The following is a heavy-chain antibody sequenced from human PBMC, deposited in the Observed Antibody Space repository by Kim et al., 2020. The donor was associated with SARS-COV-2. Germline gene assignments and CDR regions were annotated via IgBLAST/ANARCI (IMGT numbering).Heavy chain of an antibody. CDR2: IYSGGSST. CDR3: AKCCITSGGPRGYYYYGLDG. J-gene: IGHJ6*01. D-gene: IGHD3-3*01. Sequence: GGSLRLSCAASGFTFSSYAMSWVRQAPGKGLEWVSVIYSGGSSTYYADSVKGRFTISRDNSKNTLYLQMNSLRAEDTAVYYCAKCCITSGGPRGYYYYGLDGWGPGSTVT. V-gene: IGHV3-23*03. CDR1: GFTFSSYA.